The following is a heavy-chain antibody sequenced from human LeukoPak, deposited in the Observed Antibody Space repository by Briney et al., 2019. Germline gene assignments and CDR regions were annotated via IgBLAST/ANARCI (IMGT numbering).Heavy chain of an antibody. D-gene: IGHD6-13*01. V-gene: IGHV1-2*06. J-gene: IGHJ4*02. CDR1: GYTFTGYY. Sequence: ASVKVSCKASGYTFTGYYMHWVRQAPGQGLEWMGRINPNSGGTNYAQKFQGRVTMTRDTSISTAYMELSRLRPDDTAVYYCARVLTPFIAAAGTGDYWGQGTLVTVSS. CDR3: ARVLTPFIAAAGTGDY. CDR2: INPNSGGT.